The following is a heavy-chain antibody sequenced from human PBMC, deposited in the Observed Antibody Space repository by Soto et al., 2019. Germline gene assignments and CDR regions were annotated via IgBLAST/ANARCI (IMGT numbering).Heavy chain of an antibody. J-gene: IGHJ3*02. CDR1: GFIFSHFG. V-gene: IGHV3-33*01. D-gene: IGHD3-10*01. CDR3: AIFNSDESSGVFVI. CDR2: ISYDGTYK. Sequence: QVQLVESGGGVVQPGRSLRLSCAASGFIFSHFGMNWVRQAPGKGLEWVEVISYDGTYKAYAESVKGRFTISRENSKNTVYVQMDSLRVEDTAVYYCAIFNSDESSGVFVIWGPGTVVTVSS.